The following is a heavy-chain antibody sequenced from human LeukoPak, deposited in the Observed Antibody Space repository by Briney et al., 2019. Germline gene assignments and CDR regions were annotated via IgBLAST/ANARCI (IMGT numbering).Heavy chain of an antibody. Sequence: GGSLRLSCSASGFTFRRYAMTWVRPAPGKGLEWVSLISGIGVNTYYADSVKGRFTISRDNSKNTLSLQMNSLRAEDTAVYYCAKNVRVGGGGMDVWGQGTPVTVSS. CDR2: ISGIGVNT. D-gene: IGHD3-10*02. J-gene: IGHJ6*02. CDR3: AKNVRVGGGGMDV. V-gene: IGHV3-23*01. CDR1: GFTFRRYA.